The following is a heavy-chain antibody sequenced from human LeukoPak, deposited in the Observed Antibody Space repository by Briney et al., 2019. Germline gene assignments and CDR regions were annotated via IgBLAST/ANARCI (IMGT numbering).Heavy chain of an antibody. CDR3: ARVGGFWSGYPQRNWFDP. CDR1: GGTFNSYA. CDR2: IIPIFGTA. D-gene: IGHD3-3*01. J-gene: IGHJ5*02. Sequence: ASVKVSCKASGGTFNSYAISWVRQAPGQGLEWMGGIIPIFGTANYAQKFQGRVTITADESTSTAYMELSSLRSEDTAVYYCARVGGFWSGYPQRNWFDPWGQGTLVTVSS. V-gene: IGHV1-69*13.